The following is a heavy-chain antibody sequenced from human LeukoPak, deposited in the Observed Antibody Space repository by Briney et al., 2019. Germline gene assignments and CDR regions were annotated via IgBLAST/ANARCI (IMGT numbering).Heavy chain of an antibody. D-gene: IGHD2-2*01. V-gene: IGHV4-59*01. CDR3: ARAGCSSTSCKNWFDP. J-gene: IGHJ5*02. Sequence: PSETLSLTCTVSGGSISSYYWSWIRQPPGKGLEWIGYIYYSGSTNYNPSLKSRVTISVDTSKNQFSLKLSSVTAADTAVYYCARAGCSSTSCKNWFDPWGQGTLVTVSS. CDR1: GGSISSYY. CDR2: IYYSGST.